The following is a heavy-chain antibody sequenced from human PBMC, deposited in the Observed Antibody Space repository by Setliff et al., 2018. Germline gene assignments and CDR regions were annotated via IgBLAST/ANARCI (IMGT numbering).Heavy chain of an antibody. D-gene: IGHD6-6*01. CDR1: GFTFRDYG. Sequence: GGSLRLSCVASGFTFRDYGIQWVRQAPGKGLEWLAVIWRNGRTTYYADSVKGRFTISRDISKSTVYLQVNSLRGEDTAVYHCAKDPKYRGVWPHPAYFDYWGQGALVTVSS. J-gene: IGHJ4*02. CDR2: IWRNGRTT. V-gene: IGHV3-30*02. CDR3: AKDPKYRGVWPHPAYFDY.